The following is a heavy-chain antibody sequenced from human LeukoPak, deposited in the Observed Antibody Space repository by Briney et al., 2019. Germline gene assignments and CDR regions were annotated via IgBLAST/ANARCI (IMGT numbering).Heavy chain of an antibody. CDR3: ARGLLRFLEWSLDY. D-gene: IGHD3-3*01. Sequence: SETLSLTCAVYGGSFSGYYWSWIRQPPGKGLEWIGEINHSGSTNYNPSLKSRVTISVDTSRNQFSLNLSSVTAADTAVYYCARGLLRFLEWSLDYWGQGTLVTVSS. CDR2: INHSGST. J-gene: IGHJ4*02. CDR1: GGSFSGYY. V-gene: IGHV4-34*01.